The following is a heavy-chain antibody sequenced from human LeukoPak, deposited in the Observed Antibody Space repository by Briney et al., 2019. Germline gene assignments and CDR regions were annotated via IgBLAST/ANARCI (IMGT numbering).Heavy chain of an antibody. J-gene: IGHJ4*02. Sequence: GGSLRLSCAASGFTFSSYAMSWVRQAPGKGLEWVSAISGSGGSTYYADSVKGRFTISRDNSKNTLYLQMNSLRGGDKGGLYCAKVDGEMATTPFDYWGQGTLVTVSS. CDR1: GFTFSSYA. CDR3: AKVDGEMATTPFDY. D-gene: IGHD5-24*01. V-gene: IGHV3-23*01. CDR2: ISGSGGST.